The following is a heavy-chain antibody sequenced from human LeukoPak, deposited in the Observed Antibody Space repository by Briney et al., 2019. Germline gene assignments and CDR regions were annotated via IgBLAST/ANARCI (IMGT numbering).Heavy chain of an antibody. CDR1: GVSISSSSYY. CDR2: IYYSGST. J-gene: IGHJ4*02. V-gene: IGHV4-39*07. Sequence: NSSETLSLTCTVSGVSISSSSYYWGWIRQPPGKGLEWIGSIYYSGSTYYNPSLKSRVTISVDTSKNQFSLKLSSVTAADTAVYYCARDSADSYGLPTDYWGQGTLVTVSS. CDR3: ARDSADSYGLPTDY. D-gene: IGHD5-18*01.